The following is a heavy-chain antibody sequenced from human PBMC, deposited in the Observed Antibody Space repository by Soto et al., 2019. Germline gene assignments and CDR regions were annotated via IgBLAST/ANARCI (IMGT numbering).Heavy chain of an antibody. V-gene: IGHV1-18*01. D-gene: IGHD6-19*01. CDR1: GYTFTNYG. CDR2: IVTYNGNT. Sequence: QVQLVQSGAEVKKPGASVKVSCKAAGYTFTNYGISWVRQAPGQGLEWMGWIVTYNGNTQSTQKLQGRVTMTTDTPYSLRYIATRRPTDDRTGRDYCARRAQGSGVRGKGYEAWGQGTMVTVSS. J-gene: IGHJ5*02. CDR3: ARRAQGSGVRGKGYEA.